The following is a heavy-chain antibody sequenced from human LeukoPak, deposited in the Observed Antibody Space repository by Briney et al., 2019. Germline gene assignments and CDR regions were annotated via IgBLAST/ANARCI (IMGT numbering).Heavy chain of an antibody. CDR2: IYYSGGA. Sequence: SETLSLTCTVSGGSISNYYWSWIRQPPGKGLEWIGYIYYSGGANYNPSLKRRVTISVDTSKNQFSLKLSSVTAADTAVYYCARSTVTTRKIGFDYWGQGTLVTVSS. J-gene: IGHJ4*02. CDR1: GGSISNYY. CDR3: ARSTVTTRKIGFDY. D-gene: IGHD4-17*01. V-gene: IGHV4-59*01.